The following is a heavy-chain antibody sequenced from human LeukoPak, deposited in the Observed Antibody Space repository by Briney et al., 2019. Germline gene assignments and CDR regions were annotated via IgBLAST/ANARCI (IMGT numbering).Heavy chain of an antibody. D-gene: IGHD6-19*01. J-gene: IGHJ4*02. V-gene: IGHV3-21*01. Sequence: GGSLRLSCAASGFTFNNYWMSWVRQAPGKGLERVSSISSSSTYISYADSMKGRFTISRDNAKNSLYLQMSSLRAEDTAVYYCASDPSAVAGTKRFDHWGQGTLVTVSS. CDR1: GFTFNNYW. CDR3: ASDPSAVAGTKRFDH. CDR2: ISSSSTYI.